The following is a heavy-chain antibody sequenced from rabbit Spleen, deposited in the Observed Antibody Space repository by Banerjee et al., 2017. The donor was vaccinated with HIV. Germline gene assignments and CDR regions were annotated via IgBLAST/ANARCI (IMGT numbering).Heavy chain of an antibody. Sequence: EQLVESGGGLVQPGGSLKLSCKVSGFDFRQYGVTWVRQAPGKGLEWIGYIDPIFDVSYYANWAKGRFTITKTSSTVDLKMTSLTVADTATYFCARDTGSSFSSYGMDLWGQGTLVTVS. CDR1: GFDFRQYG. J-gene: IGHJ6*01. CDR3: ARDTGSSFSSYGMDL. V-gene: IGHV1S21*01. CDR2: IDPIFDVS. D-gene: IGHD8-1*01.